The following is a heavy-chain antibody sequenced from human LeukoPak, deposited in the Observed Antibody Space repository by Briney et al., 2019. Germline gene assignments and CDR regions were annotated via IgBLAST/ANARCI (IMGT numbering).Heavy chain of an antibody. CDR3: ARGVGVNSRPDY. CDR2: MNPNSGNT. D-gene: IGHD1-26*01. CDR1: GYTFTSYD. J-gene: IGHJ4*02. Sequence: ASVKVSCKASGYTFTSYDINWVRQATGQGLEWMGWMNPNSGNTGYAQKLQGRVTMTTDTSTTTAYMELRSLRSDDTAVYYCARGVGVNSRPDYWGQGTLVTVSS. V-gene: IGHV1-8*01.